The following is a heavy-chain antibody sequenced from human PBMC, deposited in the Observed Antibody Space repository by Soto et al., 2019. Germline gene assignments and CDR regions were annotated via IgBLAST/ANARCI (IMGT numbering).Heavy chain of an antibody. CDR1: GYSFTSYW. CDR2: IYPGDSES. CDR3: ARVRDDSPPYYIDV. V-gene: IGHV5-51*01. D-gene: IGHD3-3*01. J-gene: IGHJ6*03. Sequence: GESRKISCKGSGYSFTSYWIGWVRQMPGKGLECMGIIYPGDSESRYSPSFQGQVTFSVDKSISTAYLQWSSLKATDTSMYYCARVRDDSPPYYIDVWGKGTTVTVSS.